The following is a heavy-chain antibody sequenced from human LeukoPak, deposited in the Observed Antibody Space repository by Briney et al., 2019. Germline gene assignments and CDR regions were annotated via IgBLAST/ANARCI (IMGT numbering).Heavy chain of an antibody. V-gene: IGHV3-74*01. CDR2: INNDWTSS. CDR1: GFTFSSSW. J-gene: IGHJ3*02. CDR3: AREDGFRAFGI. D-gene: IGHD4-17*01. Sequence: GVSLRLSCAASGFTFSSSWVHWVRQAPGKGLVWVSRINNDWTSSSYADSVKGRFTISRDNAKITLYLQMNSLRAEDTAVYYCAREDGFRAFGIWGQGTMVTVSS.